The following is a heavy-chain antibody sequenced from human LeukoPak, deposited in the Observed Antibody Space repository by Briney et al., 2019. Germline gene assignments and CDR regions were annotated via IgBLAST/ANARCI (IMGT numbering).Heavy chain of an antibody. CDR2: IQYDESYE. J-gene: IGHJ3*02. D-gene: IGHD4/OR15-4a*01. CDR1: GFTFSNFA. Sequence: GGSLTLSCVASGFTFSNFAMHWVRQAPGKGLEWAAVIQYDESYEYYVDSVKGRFTISRDNSKNTLFLHLNSLRVEDTAVYYCARDSYGADIWGRGTMVTVSS. CDR3: ARDSYGADI. V-gene: IGHV3-33*01.